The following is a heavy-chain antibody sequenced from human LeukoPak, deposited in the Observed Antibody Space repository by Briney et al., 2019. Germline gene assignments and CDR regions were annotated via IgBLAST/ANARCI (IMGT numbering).Heavy chain of an antibody. D-gene: IGHD5-24*01. CDR3: AREWGDGYKSDDFDI. CDR1: GGTFSNYG. J-gene: IGHJ3*02. CDR2: IIPILAIA. V-gene: IGHV1-69*04. Sequence: GASVKVSCKASGGTFSNYGITWVRQAPGQGLEWMGRIIPILAIANYAQNFQGRVTTTADRSTNTVYMELSSLRSEDTTVYYCAREWGDGYKSDDFDIWGQGTMITVSS.